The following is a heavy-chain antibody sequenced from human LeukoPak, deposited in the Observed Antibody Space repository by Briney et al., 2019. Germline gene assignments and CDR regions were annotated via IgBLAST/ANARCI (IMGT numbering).Heavy chain of an antibody. CDR1: GFTFSSYA. D-gene: IGHD6-19*01. CDR2: ISGSGGST. J-gene: IGHJ4*02. Sequence: GGSLRLSCAAAGFTFSSYAMSWVRQAPGKGLEWVSAISGSGGSTYYADSVKGRFTISRDNSKNTLYLQMNSLRAEDTAVYYCAKDPMAIAVAGTDYWGQGTLVTVSS. CDR3: AKDPMAIAVAGTDY. V-gene: IGHV3-23*01.